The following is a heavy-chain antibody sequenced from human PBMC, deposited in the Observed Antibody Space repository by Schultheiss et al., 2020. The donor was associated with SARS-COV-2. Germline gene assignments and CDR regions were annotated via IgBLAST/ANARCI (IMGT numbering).Heavy chain of an antibody. CDR1: GGSISSSNW. CDR3: ARVVTGTSDYDY. D-gene: IGHD1-7*01. Sequence: SETLSLTCAVSGGSISSSNWWSWVRQPPGEGLEWIGYISYDGGTSYSPSLRSRVTISLDTSKNQFSLNLNSVTAADTAVYYCARVVTGTSDYDYWGQGTLVTVSS. J-gene: IGHJ4*02. V-gene: IGHV4-30-4*01. CDR2: ISYDGGT.